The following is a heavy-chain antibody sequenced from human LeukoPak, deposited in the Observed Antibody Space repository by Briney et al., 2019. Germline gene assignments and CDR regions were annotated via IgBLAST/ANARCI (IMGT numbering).Heavy chain of an antibody. J-gene: IGHJ5*02. V-gene: IGHV1-18*01. CDR3: ARDADVWGGLGWFDP. CDR2: ISAYNGNT. D-gene: IGHD3-16*01. CDR1: GYTFTSYG. Sequence: ASVKVSCKASGYTFTSYGISWVRQAPGQGLEWMGWISAYNGNTNYAQKLQGRVTMTTDTSTSTAYMELRSLRSDDTAVYYCARDADVWGGLGWFDPWGQGTLVTVSS.